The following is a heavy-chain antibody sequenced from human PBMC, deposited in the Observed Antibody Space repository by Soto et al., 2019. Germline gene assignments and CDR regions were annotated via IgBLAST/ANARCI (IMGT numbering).Heavy chain of an antibody. V-gene: IGHV6-1*01. J-gene: IGHJ4*02. Sequence: PSQTLSLTCAISGDSVSSNSAAWNWIRQSPSRGLEWLGRTYYRSKWYNDYAVSVKSRITINPDTSKNQFSLQLNSVTPEDTAVYYCARDLTEEGYYDFWSGYSTSFDYWGQGTLVTVSS. CDR1: GDSVSSNSAA. D-gene: IGHD3-3*01. CDR2: TYYRSKWYN. CDR3: ARDLTEEGYYDFWSGYSTSFDY.